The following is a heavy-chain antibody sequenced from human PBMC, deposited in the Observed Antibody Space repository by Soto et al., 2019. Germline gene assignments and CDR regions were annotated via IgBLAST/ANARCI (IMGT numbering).Heavy chain of an antibody. CDR2: INHSGST. CDR1: GGSFSGYY. Sequence: SETLSLTCAVYGGSFSGYYWSWIRQPPGKGLEWIGEINHSGSTDYNPSLKSRVTISVDTSKNQFSLKLSSVTAADTAVYYCARRQSSRGPFDYWGQGTLVPVSS. J-gene: IGHJ4*02. D-gene: IGHD6-13*01. V-gene: IGHV4-34*01. CDR3: ARRQSSRGPFDY.